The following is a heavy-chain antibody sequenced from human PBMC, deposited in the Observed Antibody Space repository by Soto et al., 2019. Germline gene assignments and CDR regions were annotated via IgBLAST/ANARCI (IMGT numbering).Heavy chain of an antibody. CDR3: SRGGRLSGYAFGI. V-gene: IGHV4-30-2*01. CDR2: IYHGGST. D-gene: IGHD5-12*01. J-gene: IGHJ3*02. Sequence: QLQLQESGSGLLKPSQTLSLTCAVSGGSISSGGYSWSWIRQPPGKGLEWIGYIYHGGSTYYNPSLMCRVTMSVDRSKNQFPWQLRSVTAADTAVYYWSRGGRLSGYAFGIWGEVKMVTVSS. CDR1: GGSISSGGYS.